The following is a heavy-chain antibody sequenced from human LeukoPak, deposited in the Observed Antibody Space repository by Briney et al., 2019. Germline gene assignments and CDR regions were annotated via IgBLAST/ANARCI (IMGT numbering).Heavy chain of an antibody. J-gene: IGHJ4*02. CDR3: ARERRKQQLVRGYFDY. V-gene: IGHV3-33*01. CDR1: GFTFSSYG. Sequence: GSLRLSCAASGFTFSSYGMHWVRQAPGKGLEWVAVIWYDGSNKYYADSVKGRFTISRDNSKNTLYLQMNSLRAEDTAVYYCARERRKQQLVRGYFDYWGQGTLVTVSS. D-gene: IGHD6-13*01. CDR2: IWYDGSNK.